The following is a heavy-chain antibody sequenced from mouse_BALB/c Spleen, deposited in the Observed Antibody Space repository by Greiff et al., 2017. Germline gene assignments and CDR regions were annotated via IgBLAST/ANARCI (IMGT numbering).Heavy chain of an antibody. D-gene: IGHD2-3*01. CDR2: ISSGGSYT. CDR3: TREDDGYPWFAY. CDR1: GFTFSSYT. V-gene: IGHV5-6-4*01. Sequence: EVMLVESGGGLVKPGGSLKLSCAASGFTFSSYTMSWVRQTPEKRLEWVATISSGGSYTYYPDSVKGRFTISRDNAKNTLYLQMSSLKSEDTAMYYCTREDDGYPWFAYWGQGTLVTVSA. J-gene: IGHJ3*01.